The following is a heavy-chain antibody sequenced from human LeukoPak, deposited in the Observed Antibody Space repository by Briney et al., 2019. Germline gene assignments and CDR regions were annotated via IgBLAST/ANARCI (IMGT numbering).Heavy chain of an antibody. D-gene: IGHD6-19*01. V-gene: IGHV4-34*01. CDR3: ARNGWYSVDY. CDR2: INHSGST. Sequence: PSETLSLACAVSGGSFTGSFSTYCWSWIRQPPGTGLEWIGEINHSGSTTYNPSPKSRVTISIDTSKNHFSLKLSSVTAADTAMYYCARNGWYSVDYWGQGTQVIVSS. J-gene: IGHJ4*02. CDR1: GGSFTGSFSTYC.